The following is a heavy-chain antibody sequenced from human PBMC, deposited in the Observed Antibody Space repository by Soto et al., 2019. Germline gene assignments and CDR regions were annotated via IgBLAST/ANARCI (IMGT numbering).Heavy chain of an antibody. J-gene: IGHJ4*02. Sequence: SATLSLTCTVSGGSISRYYWSWIRQPPGKRLESIGYIYYSGSTNYNPSLKSRVTISVDTSKNQFSLKLTSVTAADTAVYYCARRAAAAGTPFDYWGQGTLVTVSS. D-gene: IGHD6-13*01. CDR1: GGSISRYY. CDR2: IYYSGST. V-gene: IGHV4-59*01. CDR3: ARRAAAAGTPFDY.